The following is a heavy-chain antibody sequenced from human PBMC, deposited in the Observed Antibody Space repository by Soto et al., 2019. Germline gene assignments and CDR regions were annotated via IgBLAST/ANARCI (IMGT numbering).Heavy chain of an antibody. Sequence: GGSLRLSCAASGFTFSSYGMHWFRQAPGKGLEWVAVISYDGSNKYYADSVKGRFTISRDNSKNTLYLQMNSLRAEDTAVYYCAKDRFQGLRLSYFDYWGQGTLVTVSS. CDR2: ISYDGSNK. V-gene: IGHV3-30*18. D-gene: IGHD5-12*01. J-gene: IGHJ4*02. CDR1: GFTFSSYG. CDR3: AKDRFQGLRLSYFDY.